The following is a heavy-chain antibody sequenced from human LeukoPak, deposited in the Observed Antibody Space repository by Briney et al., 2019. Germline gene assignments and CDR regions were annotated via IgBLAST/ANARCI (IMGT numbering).Heavy chain of an antibody. D-gene: IGHD3-22*01. CDR1: GITLSNYG. CDR2: ISDSGGST. V-gene: IGHV3-23*01. Sequence: GGSLRLSCAVSGITLSNYGMSWVRQAPGKGLEWVAGISDSGGSTNYADSVKGRFTISRDNRKNALYLQMNSLRAEDTAVYFCAKRGVVIRVILVGFHKEAYYFDSWGQGALVTVSS. J-gene: IGHJ4*02. CDR3: AKRGVVIRVILVGFHKEAYYFDS.